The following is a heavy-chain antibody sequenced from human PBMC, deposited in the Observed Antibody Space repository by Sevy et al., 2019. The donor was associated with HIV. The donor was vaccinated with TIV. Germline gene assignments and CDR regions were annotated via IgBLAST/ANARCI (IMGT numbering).Heavy chain of an antibody. Sequence: GGSLRLSCAASEFTFSSYWMSWVRQAPGKGLEWVANIKQDGSEKYYVDSVKGRFTISRDNAKNSLFLQMNSLRAEDTAVYYCARSGGSYDYGMDVWGQGTTVTVSS. CDR1: EFTFSSYW. J-gene: IGHJ6*02. CDR3: ARSGGSYDYGMDV. CDR2: IKQDGSEK. V-gene: IGHV3-7*01. D-gene: IGHD1-26*01.